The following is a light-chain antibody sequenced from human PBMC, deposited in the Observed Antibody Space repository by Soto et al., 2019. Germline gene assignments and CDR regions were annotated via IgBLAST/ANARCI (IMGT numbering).Light chain of an antibody. V-gene: IGKV1-33*01. J-gene: IGKJ2*01. CDR2: AAS. CDR3: QQFDSLPYT. Sequence: DIQMTQSPSSLSASVGDRVTITCQASQDISDYLNWYQQKPGRAPNILIYAASSLETGVPSRFSGSGSGTDFTLTISSLQPEDIASYYCQQFDSLPYTFGQGTSLEI. CDR1: QDISDY.